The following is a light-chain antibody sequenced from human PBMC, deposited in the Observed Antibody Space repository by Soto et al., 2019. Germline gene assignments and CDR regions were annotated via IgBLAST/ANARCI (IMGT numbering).Light chain of an antibody. J-gene: IGLJ1*01. CDR1: SSDVGGYNY. Sequence: QSALTQPASVSGSPGQSIAISCTGTSSDVGGYNYVSWYQHHPGKAPTLMVYDVSNRPSGVSNRFAGSKSGNTASLTISGLQAEDEADYYCSSYTSSSTYVFGTGTQLTVL. CDR2: DVS. V-gene: IGLV2-14*03. CDR3: SSYTSSSTYV.